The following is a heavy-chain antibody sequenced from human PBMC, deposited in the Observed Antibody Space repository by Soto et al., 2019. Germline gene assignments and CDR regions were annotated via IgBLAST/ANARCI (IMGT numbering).Heavy chain of an antibody. J-gene: IGHJ5*02. D-gene: IGHD3-3*01. CDR1: GGSISSYY. CDR3: ARKAPYDFGSGDRNWFDP. CDR2: IYYSGST. V-gene: IGHV4-59*08. Sequence: SETLSLTCTVSGGSISSYYWSWIRQPPGKGLEWIGYIYYSGSTNYNPSLKSRVTISVDTSKNQFSLKLSSVTAADTAVYYCARKAPYDFGSGDRNWFDPWGQGTLVTVSS.